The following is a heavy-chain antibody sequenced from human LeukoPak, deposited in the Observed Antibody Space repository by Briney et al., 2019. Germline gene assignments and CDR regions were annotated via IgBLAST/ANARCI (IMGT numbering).Heavy chain of an antibody. CDR1: GGCISSYY. CDR3: ARDRLYRVAGDFDY. CDR2: IYTSGST. D-gene: IGHD6-19*01. Sequence: SETLSLTCTVSGGCISSYYWSWIRQPAGKGLEWIGRIYTSGSTNYNPSLKSRVTMSVDTSKNQFSLKLSSVTAADTAVYYCARDRLYRVAGDFDYWGQGTLVTVSS. J-gene: IGHJ4*02. V-gene: IGHV4-4*07.